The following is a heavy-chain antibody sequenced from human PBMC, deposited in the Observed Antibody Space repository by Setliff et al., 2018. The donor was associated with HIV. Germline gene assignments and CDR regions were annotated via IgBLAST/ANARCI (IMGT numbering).Heavy chain of an antibody. V-gene: IGHV4-39*07. D-gene: IGHD3-10*01. J-gene: IGHJ4*02. Sequence: PSETLSLTCTVSGLSMSRSCYYWGWIRQPPGKGLEWIGSIYYSGSTYYNPSLTSRVTISVDTSNNKFSLRLTSVTAADTALYYCARGAPYGSGRHRWNSWGQGTLVTVS. CDR3: ARGAPYGSGRHRWNS. CDR1: GLSMSRSCYY. CDR2: IYYSGST.